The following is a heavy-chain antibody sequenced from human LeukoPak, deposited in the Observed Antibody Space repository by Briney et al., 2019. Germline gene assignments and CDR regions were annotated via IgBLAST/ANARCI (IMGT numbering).Heavy chain of an antibody. CDR2: IYTSGST. D-gene: IGHD3-10*01. Sequence: PSETLSLTCTVSGGSISLYYWNWIRQPAGKGLEWIGRIYTSGSTNYNPSLKSRVTMSLDTSKNQFSLKLSSVTAADTAVYYCASNSFDYYGSGSYSVDYWGQGTLVTVSS. CDR1: GGSISLYY. CDR3: ASNSFDYYGSGSYSVDY. J-gene: IGHJ4*02. V-gene: IGHV4-4*07.